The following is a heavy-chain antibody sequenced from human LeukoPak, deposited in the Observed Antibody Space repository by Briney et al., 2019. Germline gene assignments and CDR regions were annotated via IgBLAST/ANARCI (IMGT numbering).Heavy chain of an antibody. CDR1: GGSISSGSYY. D-gene: IGHD3-3*01. J-gene: IGHJ4*02. Sequence: SETLSLTCTVSGGSISSGSYYWSWIRQPAGKGLEWIGRIYTSGSTNYNPSLKSRVTISVDTSKNQFSLKLSSVSAADTAVYYCAREGGTTIFGVVKSYWGQGTLVTVSS. V-gene: IGHV4-61*02. CDR2: IYTSGST. CDR3: AREGGTTIFGVVKSY.